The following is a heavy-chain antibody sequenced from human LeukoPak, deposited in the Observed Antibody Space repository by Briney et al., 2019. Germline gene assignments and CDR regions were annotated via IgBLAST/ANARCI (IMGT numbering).Heavy chain of an antibody. V-gene: IGHV1-46*01. Sequence: ASVKVSCKASGYTFTSYYMHWVRQAPGQGLEWMGIINPSGGSTSYAQKFQGRVTMTRDTSTSTVYMELSSLRPEDTAVYYCARTVGATTIADHYYFDYWGQGTLVTVSS. D-gene: IGHD1-26*01. CDR1: GYTFTSYY. CDR2: INPSGGST. J-gene: IGHJ4*02. CDR3: ARTVGATTIADHYYFDY.